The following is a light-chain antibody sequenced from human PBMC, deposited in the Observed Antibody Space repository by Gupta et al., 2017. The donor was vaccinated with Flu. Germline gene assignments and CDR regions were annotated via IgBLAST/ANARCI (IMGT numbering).Light chain of an antibody. CDR2: KDT. Sequence: SSVLTQPPAVSVSPGQTARIPCSGDALTKHYAYWFQQKPGQAPTLVIYKDTERASGIPERFSGSRSGTTVTLTISGVQAEDEADYYCHSADSSGAYPVFGSGTTVSVL. J-gene: IGLJ1*01. CDR1: ALTKHY. V-gene: IGLV3-25*03. CDR3: HSADSSGAYPV.